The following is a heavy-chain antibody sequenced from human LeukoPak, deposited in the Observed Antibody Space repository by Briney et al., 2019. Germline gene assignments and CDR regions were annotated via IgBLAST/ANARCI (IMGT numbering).Heavy chain of an antibody. CDR3: ARVRRSSSSLYYYYYYGMDV. V-gene: IGHV4-34*01. CDR1: GGSFSGDY. CDR2: INPSGST. D-gene: IGHD6-6*01. J-gene: IGHJ6*02. Sequence: PSETLSLTCAVYGGSFSGDYWSWIRQPPGKGMEWIGEINPSGSTNYNPFLTSRVTISVDTSKNQFSLKLSSVTAADTAVYYCARVRRSSSSLYYYYYYGMDVWGQGTTVTVSS.